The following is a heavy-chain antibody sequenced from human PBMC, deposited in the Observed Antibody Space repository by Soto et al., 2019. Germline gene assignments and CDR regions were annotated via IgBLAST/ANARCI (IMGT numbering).Heavy chain of an antibody. D-gene: IGHD3-22*01. J-gene: IGHJ4*02. CDR2: ISYDGSNK. CDR1: GFTFSSYG. V-gene: IGHV3-30*18. CDR3: AKWLDYDSSSPDH. Sequence: QVQLVESGGGVVQPGRSLRLSCAASGFTFSSYGMHWVRQAPGKGLEWVAVISYDGSNKYYADSVKGRFTISRDNSKNTLYLQMNSLRAEDTAVYYCAKWLDYDSSSPDHWGQGTLVTVSS.